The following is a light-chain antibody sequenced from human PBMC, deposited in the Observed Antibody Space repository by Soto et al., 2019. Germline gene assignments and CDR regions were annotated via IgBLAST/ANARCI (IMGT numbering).Light chain of an antibody. J-gene: IGLJ3*02. CDR1: SSNIGTGYD. CDR2: INN. V-gene: IGLV1-40*01. Sequence: QSVLTQPPSVSGAPGQRVTISCAGGSSNIGTGYDVHWYQQLPGAAPKLLISINNIRPSGVPDRFSGSKSGPSASLAITGLQAEDEADYYCQSYDDSLGVGVFGGGTKLTVL. CDR3: QSYDDSLGVGV.